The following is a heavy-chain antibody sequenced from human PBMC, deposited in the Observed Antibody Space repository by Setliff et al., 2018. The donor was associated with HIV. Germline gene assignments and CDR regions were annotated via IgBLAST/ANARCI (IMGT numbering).Heavy chain of an antibody. D-gene: IGHD6-6*01. CDR1: GGTFSSYG. CDR3: AKESTIAARPARYFDL. CDR2: VIPIFGTA. Sequence: AASVKVSCKASGGTFSSYGISWVRQAPGQGLEWMGGVIPIFGTANYAQKFQGRVTITADESTSTVYMDLSSLGSEDTAMYYCAKESTIAARPARYFDLWGRGTLVTVSS. J-gene: IGHJ2*01. V-gene: IGHV1-69*13.